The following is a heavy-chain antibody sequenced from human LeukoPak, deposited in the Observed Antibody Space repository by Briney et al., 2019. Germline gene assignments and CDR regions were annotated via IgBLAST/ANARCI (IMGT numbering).Heavy chain of an antibody. J-gene: IGHJ4*02. Sequence: PGGSLRLSCVASGFTFNTYTMNWVRQAPGKGLEWVSSISSSSSYIYYVDSVKGRFTISRDNAKNSLYLQMNSLRAEDTAVYYCARNYGDAARFDYWGQGTLVTVSS. V-gene: IGHV3-21*01. CDR2: ISSSSSYI. CDR3: ARNYGDAARFDY. CDR1: GFTFNTYT. D-gene: IGHD4-17*01.